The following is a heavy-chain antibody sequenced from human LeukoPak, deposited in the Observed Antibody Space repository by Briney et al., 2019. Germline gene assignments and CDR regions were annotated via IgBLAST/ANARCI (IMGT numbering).Heavy chain of an antibody. CDR3: ARGGAFDI. V-gene: IGHV3-53*01. CDR2: IYSGGGA. Sequence: PGGSLRLSCAASGFTVSSNYMSWVRQAPGKGLEGVSVIYSGGGAYYADSVKGRFTISRDNSKTTLYLQMNSLRAEDTAVYYCARGGAFDIWGQGTVVTVSS. D-gene: IGHD3-16*01. J-gene: IGHJ3*02. CDR1: GFTVSSNY.